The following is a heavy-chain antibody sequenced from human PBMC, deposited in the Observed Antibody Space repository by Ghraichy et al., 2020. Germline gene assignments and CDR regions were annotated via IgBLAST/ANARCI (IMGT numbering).Heavy chain of an antibody. CDR2: INHSGST. Sequence: SQTLSLTCAVYGGSFSGYYWSWIRQPPGKGLEWIGEINHSGSTNYNPSLKSRVTISVDTSKNQFSLKLISVTAADTAVYYCARGKKGNSSGRAGATGLGYWGQGTLVTVSS. CDR1: GGSFSGYY. CDR3: ARGKKGNSSGRAGATGLGY. V-gene: IGHV4-34*01. D-gene: IGHD6-19*01. J-gene: IGHJ4*02.